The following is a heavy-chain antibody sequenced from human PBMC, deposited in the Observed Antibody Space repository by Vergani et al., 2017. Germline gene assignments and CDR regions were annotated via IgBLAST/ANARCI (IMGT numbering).Heavy chain of an antibody. CDR2: IYYSGST. Sequence: QVQLQESGPGLVKPSQTLSLTCTVSGGSISSGDYYWSWIRQPPGKGLEWIGYIYYSGSTYYNPSLKSRFTISVDTSKNQFSLKLSSVTAADTAVYYCARATGGSSSWLWLDVWGQGTTVTVSS. CDR1: GGSISSGDYY. J-gene: IGHJ6*02. D-gene: IGHD6-13*01. V-gene: IGHV4-30-4*08. CDR3: ARATGGSSSWLWLDV.